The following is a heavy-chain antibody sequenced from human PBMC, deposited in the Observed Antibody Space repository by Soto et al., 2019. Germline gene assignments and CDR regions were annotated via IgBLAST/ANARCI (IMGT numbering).Heavy chain of an antibody. J-gene: IGHJ4*02. V-gene: IGHV4-39*01. D-gene: IGHD3-3*01. CDR1: GGSIRSSSYY. Sequence: SETLSLTCSVSGGSIRSSSYYWDWIRQPPGKGLEWIGNVYYNGNTYYNPSLKSRVTLSLDTSKNQVSLKLTSVTAADTAVYFCARSYYDFRNGFSQGVDHWGQGTLVTVSS. CDR2: VYYNGNT. CDR3: ARSYYDFRNGFSQGVDH.